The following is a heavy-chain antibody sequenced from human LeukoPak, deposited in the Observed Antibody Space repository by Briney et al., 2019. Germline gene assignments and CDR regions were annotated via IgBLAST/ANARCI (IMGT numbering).Heavy chain of an antibody. D-gene: IGHD5-24*01. CDR2: IYHSGST. J-gene: IGHJ4*02. CDR3: ARGRRRWLQGYFDY. CDR1: GGSISSGGYY. Sequence: SQTLSLTCTVSGGSISSGGYYWSWIRQPPGKGLEWIGYIYHSGSTYYNPSLKSRVTISVDRSKNQFSLKLSSVTAADTAVYYCARGRRRWLQGYFDYWGQGTLVTVSS. V-gene: IGHV4-30-2*01.